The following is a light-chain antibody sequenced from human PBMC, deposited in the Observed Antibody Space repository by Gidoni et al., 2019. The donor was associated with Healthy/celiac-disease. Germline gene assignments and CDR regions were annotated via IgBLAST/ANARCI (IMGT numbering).Light chain of an antibody. CDR1: SSNIGAGYD. J-gene: IGLJ3*02. Sequence: QSVLTQPPSVSGAPGQRVTISCTGSSSNIGAGYDVHWYQQLPGTAPKLLIYRNTNRPSGVPDRFSGSKSGTSASLAITGLQAEDEADDYCQSYDSSLSGHWVFGGGTKLTVL. V-gene: IGLV1-40*01. CDR3: QSYDSSLSGHWV. CDR2: RNT.